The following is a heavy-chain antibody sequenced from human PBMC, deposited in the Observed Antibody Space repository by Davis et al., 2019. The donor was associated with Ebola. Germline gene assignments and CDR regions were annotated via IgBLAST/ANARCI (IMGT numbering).Heavy chain of an antibody. V-gene: IGHV3-21*01. CDR3: AKGSGCDL. CDR1: GFTFNTYW. J-gene: IGHJ2*01. Sequence: GESLKISCAASGFTFNTYWMSWIRQAPGKGLEWVSSISSSSSYIYYADSVKGRFTISRDNSKNTLYLQMNSLRAEDTAVYYCAKGSGCDLWGRGTLVTVSS. CDR2: ISSSSSYI. D-gene: IGHD6-19*01.